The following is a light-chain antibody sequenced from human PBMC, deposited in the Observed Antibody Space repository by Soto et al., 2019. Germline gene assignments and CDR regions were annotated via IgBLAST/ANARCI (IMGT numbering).Light chain of an antibody. CDR2: VAS. Sequence: DIQMTQSPSSLSASVGDRVTITCRASQGISNYLAWYQQQPGKVPKLLIYVASTLQSGVPSRFSGSGSGTNFTLTISSLQPEDVATYYCQKYHSAPWTFRQGTKVEIK. CDR3: QKYHSAPWT. CDR1: QGISNY. V-gene: IGKV1-27*01. J-gene: IGKJ1*01.